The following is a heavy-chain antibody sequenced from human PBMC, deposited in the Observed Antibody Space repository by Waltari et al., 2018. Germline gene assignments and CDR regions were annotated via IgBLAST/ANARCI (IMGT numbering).Heavy chain of an antibody. CDR2: IFYSGST. D-gene: IGHD2-2*01. CDR1: GGSISSGDSY. CDR3: ARELGYCSCYSCYRWFDP. Sequence: VQLQESGPGLVKPSQTLSLTCTVSGGSISSGDSYWSGIRQPPGKGLEWIGYIFYSGSTYYNSPLKSRVTISVDTSKNQFSLKLSSVTAADTALYYCARELGYCSCYSCYRWFDPWGQGTLVTVSS. V-gene: IGHV4-30-4*08. J-gene: IGHJ5*02.